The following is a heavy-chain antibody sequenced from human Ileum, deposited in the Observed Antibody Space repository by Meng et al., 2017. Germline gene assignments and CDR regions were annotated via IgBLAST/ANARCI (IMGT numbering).Heavy chain of an antibody. J-gene: IGHJ4*02. D-gene: IGHD5-12*01. CDR1: GDGISRGNW. CDR2: IFHGGTT. V-gene: IGHV4-4*02. CDR3: ARGIGDIRVGFDY. Sequence: GQRRETCPGRVKPWGPLYPTWAASGDGISRGNWWTWVRQSPRKGLESIGEIFHGGTTNYNPSLKNRVTLLMDKSKNQFSLQLTSVTAADTAVFYCARGIGDIRVGFDYWGQGILVTVSS.